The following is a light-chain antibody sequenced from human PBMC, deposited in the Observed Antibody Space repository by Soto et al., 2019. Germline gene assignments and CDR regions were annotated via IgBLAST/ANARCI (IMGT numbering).Light chain of an antibody. V-gene: IGKV3-20*01. J-gene: IGKJ1*01. CDR1: QSVSSSF. Sequence: IVLAQSPGTLSLSPGETATLSCRASQSVSSSFLAWYQQKAGQAPRLLIYGSSRRATGIPDRFSGSGSGTDFTLTISRLGPEDFAVYYCQQYVSSPWAFGQGTKVDI. CDR3: QQYVSSPWA. CDR2: GSS.